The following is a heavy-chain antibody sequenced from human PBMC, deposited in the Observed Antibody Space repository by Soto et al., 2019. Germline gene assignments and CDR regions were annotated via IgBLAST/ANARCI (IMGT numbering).Heavy chain of an antibody. J-gene: IGHJ3*02. V-gene: IGHV4-34*01. CDR2: INHSGST. Sequence: QVQLQQWGAGLLKPSETLSLTCAVYGGSFSGYYWSWIRQPPGKGLEWIGEINHSGSTNYNPSLKSRVTISVDTSKNQFSLKLSSVTAADTAVYYCARRIVVVVAATPRDAFDIWGQGTMVTVSS. CDR1: GGSFSGYY. CDR3: ARRIVVVVAATPRDAFDI. D-gene: IGHD2-15*01.